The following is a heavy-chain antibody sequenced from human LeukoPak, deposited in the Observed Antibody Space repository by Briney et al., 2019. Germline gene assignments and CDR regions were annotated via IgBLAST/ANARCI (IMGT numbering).Heavy chain of an antibody. CDR2: IYYSGST. CDR3: ARGAMVRGVTTYYFDY. D-gene: IGHD3-10*01. J-gene: IGHJ4*02. CDR1: GGSISSGDYY. V-gene: IGHV4-30-4*02. Sequence: SDTLSLTCTVSGGSISSGDYYWSWIRQPPGKGLEWIGYIYYSGSTYYNPSLKSRVTISVDTSNNQFSLKLSSVTAADTAVYHCARGAMVRGVTTYYFDYWGQGTLVTVSS.